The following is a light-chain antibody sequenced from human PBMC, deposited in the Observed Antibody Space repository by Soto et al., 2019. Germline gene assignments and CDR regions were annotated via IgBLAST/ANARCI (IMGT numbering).Light chain of an antibody. CDR1: QGIGST. J-gene: IGKJ4*01. V-gene: IGKV3-15*01. CDR2: GAS. CDR3: QHDANWPLT. Sequence: EIVITQSPATLSVSPGEVATLSCRASQGIGSTLAWYQQKPGQTPRLLIYGASTRATGVPARFSGSGSGTDFTLTINSLQSEDVAVYYCQHDANWPLTFGGGTKVESK.